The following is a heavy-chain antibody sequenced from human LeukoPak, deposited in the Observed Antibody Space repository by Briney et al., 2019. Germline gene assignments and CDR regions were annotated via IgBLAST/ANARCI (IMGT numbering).Heavy chain of an antibody. Sequence: SVKVSCKASGGTFSSYAISWVRQAPGQGLEWMGGIIPISGTANYAQKFQGRVTITADESTSTAYMELSSLRSEDTAVYYCARGARLGYSYGYVAHYWGQGTLVTVSS. D-gene: IGHD5-18*01. J-gene: IGHJ4*02. CDR2: IIPISGTA. CDR3: ARGARLGYSYGYVAHY. CDR1: GGTFSSYA. V-gene: IGHV1-69*01.